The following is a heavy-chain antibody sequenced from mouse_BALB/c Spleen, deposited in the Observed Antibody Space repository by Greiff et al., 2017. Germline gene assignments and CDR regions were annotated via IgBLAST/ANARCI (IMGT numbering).Heavy chain of an antibody. CDR3: AMTTGSPFAY. CDR1: GFNIKDTY. V-gene: IGHV14-3*02. CDR2: IDPANGNT. J-gene: IGHJ3*01. Sequence: VQLQQSGAELVKPGPSVKLSCTASGFNIKDTYMHWVKQRPEQGLEWIGRIDPANGNTKYDPKFQGKATITADTSSNTAYLQLSSLTSEDTAVYYCAMTTGSPFAYWGQGTLVTVSA. D-gene: IGHD1-1*01.